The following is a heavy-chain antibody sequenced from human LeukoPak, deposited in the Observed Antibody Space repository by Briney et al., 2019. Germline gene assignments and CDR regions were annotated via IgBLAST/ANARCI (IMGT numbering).Heavy chain of an antibody. CDR1: GFTFSSYW. CDR2: IKQDGSEK. D-gene: IGHD6-13*01. J-gene: IGHJ4*02. Sequence: GGSLRLFCAASGFTFSSYWMSWVRQAPGKGLEWVANIKQDGSEKDYVDSVKGRFTISRDNAKSSLYLQMNSLRAEDTAVYYCARDQGYSNIWGQGTLVTVSS. CDR3: ARDQGYSNI. V-gene: IGHV3-7*01.